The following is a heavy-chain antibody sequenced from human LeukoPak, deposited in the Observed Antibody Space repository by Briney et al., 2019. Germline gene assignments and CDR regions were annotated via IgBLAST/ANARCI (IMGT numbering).Heavy chain of an antibody. CDR3: ARRRRGFDY. CDR1: GGSIRSSSYY. J-gene: IGHJ4*02. CDR2: IYYSAST. D-gene: IGHD3-10*01. V-gene: IGHV4-39*01. Sequence: SETLSLTCTVSGGSIRSSSYYWGWIRQPPGKGLEWIGSIYYSASTYYNPSLKSRVTISVDTSKNQFSLKLSSVTAPDTAVYYCARRRRGFDYWGQGTLVTVSS.